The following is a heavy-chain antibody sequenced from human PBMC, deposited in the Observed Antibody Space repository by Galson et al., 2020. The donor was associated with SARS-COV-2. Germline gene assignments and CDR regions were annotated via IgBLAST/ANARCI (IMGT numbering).Heavy chain of an antibody. J-gene: IGHJ5*02. CDR1: GGYISSGGYY. V-gene: IGHV4-31*03. D-gene: IGHD3-22*01. CDR2: IYYSGST. CDR3: ARDGDSSGYLWFDP. Sequence: TLSLTCSVSGGYISSGGYYWNWIRQHPGKGLEWIGYIYYSGSTYYNPSLSSRVTILVDTSKNQFSLHLSSVTAADTAIYYCARDGDSSGYLWFDPWGQGTLVSVSS.